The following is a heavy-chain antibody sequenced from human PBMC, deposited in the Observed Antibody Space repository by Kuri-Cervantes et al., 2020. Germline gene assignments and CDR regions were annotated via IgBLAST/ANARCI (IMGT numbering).Heavy chain of an antibody. Sequence: GGSLRLSCAASGFTFSDCYMSWIRQAPGKGLEWVSYISSSGSTIYYADSGKGRFTISRDNSKNALYLQMNSLRAEDTAVYYCAKGEDTAMVQGHGMDVWGQGTAVTVSS. CDR2: ISSSGSTI. CDR1: GFTFSDCY. J-gene: IGHJ6*02. CDR3: AKGEDTAMVQGHGMDV. D-gene: IGHD5-18*01. V-gene: IGHV3-11*01.